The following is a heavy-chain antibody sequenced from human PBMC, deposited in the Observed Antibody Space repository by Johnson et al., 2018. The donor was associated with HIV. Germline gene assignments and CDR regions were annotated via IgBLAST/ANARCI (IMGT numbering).Heavy chain of an antibody. CDR1: GFIFSIYG. D-gene: IGHD4-11*01. CDR3: AKDSKRELVQGKDAFDF. CDR2: IRYDGSNK. J-gene: IGHJ3*01. Sequence: VQLVESGGGVVQPGGSLRLSCAASGFIFSIYGMHWVRQAPGKRLEWVAFIRYDGSNKDYVDSVKGRFPLSRDNSKNTLDLQMNILRTEDTAVYYCAKDSKRELVQGKDAFDFWGQGTMVIVSS. V-gene: IGHV3-30*02.